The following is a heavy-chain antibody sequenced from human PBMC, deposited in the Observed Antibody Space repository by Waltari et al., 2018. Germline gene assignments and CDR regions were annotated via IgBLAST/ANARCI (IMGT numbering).Heavy chain of an antibody. CDR3: ARQGPGGQQQLVYPPQLLIY. Sequence: QLQLQESGPGLVKPSETLSLTCTVSGGSISSSSYYWGWIRQPPGKGLEWIGSIYYSGSTYYNPSLKSRVTISVDTSKNQFSLKLSSVTAADTAVYYCARQGPGGQQQLVYPPQLLIYWGQGTLVTVSS. CDR1: GGSISSSSYY. V-gene: IGHV4-39*01. J-gene: IGHJ4*02. CDR2: IYYSGST. D-gene: IGHD6-13*01.